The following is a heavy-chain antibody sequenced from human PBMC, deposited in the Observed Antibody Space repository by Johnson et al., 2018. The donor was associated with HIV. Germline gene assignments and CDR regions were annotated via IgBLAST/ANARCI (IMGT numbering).Heavy chain of an antibody. CDR2: INWNGGST. D-gene: IGHD2-2*01. V-gene: IGHV3-20*04. J-gene: IGHJ3*02. Sequence: VQLVESGGGLVTPGGSLRLSCAASGFTFDDYDMSWVRQAPGKGLEWVSGINWNGGSTGYADSVKGRFTISRDTAKNSLYLQMNSLRAEDTALYYCARGKLPAALRRGDAFDIWGQGTMVTVSS. CDR3: ARGKLPAALRRGDAFDI. CDR1: GFTFDDYD.